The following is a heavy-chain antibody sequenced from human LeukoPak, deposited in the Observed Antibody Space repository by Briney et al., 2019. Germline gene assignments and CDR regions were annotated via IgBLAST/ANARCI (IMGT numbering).Heavy chain of an antibody. Sequence: GGSLRLSCAASGFTFSSYETNWVRQAPGKGLEWVSYISSSGSTIYYADSVKGRFTISRDNAKNSLYLQMNSLRAEDTAVYYCVTVAGATKGHYFDYWGQGTLVTVSS. D-gene: IGHD1-26*01. CDR3: VTVAGATKGHYFDY. V-gene: IGHV3-48*03. CDR2: ISSSGSTI. J-gene: IGHJ4*02. CDR1: GFTFSSYE.